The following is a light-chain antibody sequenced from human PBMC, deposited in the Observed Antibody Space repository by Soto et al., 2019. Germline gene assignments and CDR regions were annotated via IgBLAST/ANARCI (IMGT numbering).Light chain of an antibody. V-gene: IGKV3-15*01. CDR1: QSVSNN. CDR3: QQYNNWWT. Sequence: EIVMTQSPATLSVSPGERATLSGRASQSVSNNLAWYQKKPGQAPRLLIYGASTRATGIPARFSGSGSGTEFTLTISSLQSEDFAVYYCQQYNNWWTFGQGTRVEIK. J-gene: IGKJ1*01. CDR2: GAS.